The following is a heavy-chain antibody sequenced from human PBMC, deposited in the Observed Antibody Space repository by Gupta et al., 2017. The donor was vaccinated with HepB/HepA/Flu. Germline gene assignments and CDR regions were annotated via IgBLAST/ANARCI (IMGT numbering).Heavy chain of an antibody. D-gene: IGHD3-10*01. CDR2: IGGTGVDT. V-gene: IGHV3-23*01. CDR1: GFTFSIYA. Sequence: EVQLLESGGGLVQPGGSLRLSCPASGFTFSIYAMSWVRQAPGKGLEWVSGIGGTGVDTQYADSVKGRFTISRDNPKNTLYLQMNSLRAEDTAVYYCAKSLWGGFDYWGPGTLVTVSS. CDR3: AKSLWGGFDY. J-gene: IGHJ4*02.